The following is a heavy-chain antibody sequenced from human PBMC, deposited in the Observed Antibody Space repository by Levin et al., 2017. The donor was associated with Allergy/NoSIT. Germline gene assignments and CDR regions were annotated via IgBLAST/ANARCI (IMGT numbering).Heavy chain of an antibody. CDR1: GFTFSNSA. D-gene: IGHD3-16*01. CDR3: ARALGSLDPFDI. Sequence: GESLRLSCAASGFTFSNSAMGWVRQVPGKGLDWVSSIRGGDGTTYYADSVRGRFTISRDNSKNTLSLQMSSLRAEDTAIYFCARALGSLDPFDIWGQGTMVTVSS. J-gene: IGHJ3*02. CDR2: IRGGDGTT. V-gene: IGHV3-23*01.